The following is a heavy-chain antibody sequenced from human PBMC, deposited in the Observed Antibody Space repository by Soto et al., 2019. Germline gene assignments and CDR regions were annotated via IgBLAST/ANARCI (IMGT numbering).Heavy chain of an antibody. CDR1: GFNFNRYT. V-gene: IGHV3-21*01. CDR3: ARDCSGGSCYPGMDV. J-gene: IGHJ6*02. Sequence: GGSLRLSCAASGFNFNRYTINWVRQAPGKRLEWLSSISSSGYIFSTDSVRGRFTISRDNAKNSVYLQINSLRAEDTAVYFCARDCSGGSCYPGMDVWGQGTTVTVSS. CDR2: ISSSGYI. D-gene: IGHD2-15*01.